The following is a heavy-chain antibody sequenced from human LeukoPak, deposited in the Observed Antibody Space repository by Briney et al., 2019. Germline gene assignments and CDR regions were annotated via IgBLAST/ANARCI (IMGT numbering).Heavy chain of an antibody. CDR1: GFTFDDYA. D-gene: IGHD6-13*01. Sequence: GRSLRLSCAASGFTFDDYAMHWVRQAPGKGLEWDSGISWNSGSIGYADSVKGRFTISRDNAKNSLYLQMNSLRAEDTALYYCAKDSSSWYRSMDVWGEGTTVTVSS. V-gene: IGHV3-9*01. CDR3: AKDSSSWYRSMDV. CDR2: ISWNSGSI. J-gene: IGHJ6*04.